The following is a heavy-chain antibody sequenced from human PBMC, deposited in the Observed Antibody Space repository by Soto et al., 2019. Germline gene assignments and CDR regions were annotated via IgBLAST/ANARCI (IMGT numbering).Heavy chain of an antibody. CDR3: ARRSGWFDAFDI. D-gene: IGHD6-19*01. CDR1: GYDFTGYY. V-gene: IGHV1-2*02. J-gene: IGHJ3*02. Sequence: GASVTVSCKASGYDFTGYYMRWGRQAPGQGLEWMGWINPNSGGTNYSQKFQGRVTMTRDTSLSTAYMELSRLRSDDTAVYSCARRSGWFDAFDIWGQGTMVTVSS. CDR2: INPNSGGT.